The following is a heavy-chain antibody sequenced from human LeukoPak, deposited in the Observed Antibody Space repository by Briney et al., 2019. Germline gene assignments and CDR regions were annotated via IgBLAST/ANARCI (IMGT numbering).Heavy chain of an antibody. CDR3: ARDFMLVGSYDIIPDAFDI. Sequence: ASVKVSCKASGYTFTSYYMHWVRQAPGQGLEWMGIINPSGGSTSYAQKFQGRVTMTRDMSTSTVYMELSSLRSEDTAVYYCARDFMLVGSYDIIPDAFDIWGQGTMVTVSS. CDR1: GYTFTSYY. V-gene: IGHV1-46*01. J-gene: IGHJ3*02. D-gene: IGHD1-26*01. CDR2: INPSGGST.